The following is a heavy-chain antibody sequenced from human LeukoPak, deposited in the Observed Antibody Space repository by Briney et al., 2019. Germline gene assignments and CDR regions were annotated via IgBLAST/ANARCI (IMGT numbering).Heavy chain of an antibody. D-gene: IGHD2-15*01. CDR2: MNPNSGNT. CDR3: ARDGDRRGGYQPDY. J-gene: IGHJ4*02. CDR1: GYTFTSYD. Sequence: ASVTVSFKASGYTFTSYDINWVRQATGQGLEWMGWMNPNSGNTGYAQKFQGRVTMTRNTSISTAYMELSSLRSEDTAVYYCARDGDRRGGYQPDYWGQGTLVTVSS. V-gene: IGHV1-8*01.